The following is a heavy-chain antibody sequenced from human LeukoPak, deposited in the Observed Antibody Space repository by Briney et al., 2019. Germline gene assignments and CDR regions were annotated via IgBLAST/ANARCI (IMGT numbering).Heavy chain of an antibody. D-gene: IGHD3-10*01. J-gene: IGHJ3*02. CDR1: GFTFSSYA. V-gene: IGHV3-30-3*01. CDR2: ISYDGSNK. Sequence: GGSLRLSCAASGFTFSSYAMHWVRQAPGKGLEWVAVISYDGSNKYYADSVKGRFTISRDNSKNTLYLQMNSLRAEDTAVYYCAYGSTFRTFDAFDIWGQGTMVTVSS. CDR3: AYGSTFRTFDAFDI.